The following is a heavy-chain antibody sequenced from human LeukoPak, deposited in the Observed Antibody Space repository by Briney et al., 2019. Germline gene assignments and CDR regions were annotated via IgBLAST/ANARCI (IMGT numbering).Heavy chain of an antibody. CDR1: GGSFSGYY. J-gene: IGHJ4*02. CDR2: INHSGST. D-gene: IGHD4-23*01. CDR3: ARGRHGGNSFLDY. V-gene: IGHV4-34*01. Sequence: SETLSLTCAVYGGSFSGYYWSWIRQPPGKGLEWIGEINHSGSTNYNPSLKSRVTISVDTSKNQFPLKLSSVTAADTAVYYCARGRHGGNSFLDYWGQGTLVTVSS.